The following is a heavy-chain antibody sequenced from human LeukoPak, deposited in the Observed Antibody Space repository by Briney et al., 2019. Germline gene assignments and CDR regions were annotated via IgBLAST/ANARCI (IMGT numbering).Heavy chain of an antibody. CDR1: GGSISSSSYY. J-gene: IGHJ3*02. CDR3: ARHRPDTLWFGELLYRGAFDI. Sequence: PSETLSLTCTVSGGSISSSSYYWGWIRQPPGKGLEWIGSIYYSGSTYYNPSLKRRATISVDTSKNQFSLKLSSVTAADTAVYYCARHRPDTLWFGELLYRGAFDIWGQGTVVTVSS. V-gene: IGHV4-39*01. CDR2: IYYSGST. D-gene: IGHD3-10*01.